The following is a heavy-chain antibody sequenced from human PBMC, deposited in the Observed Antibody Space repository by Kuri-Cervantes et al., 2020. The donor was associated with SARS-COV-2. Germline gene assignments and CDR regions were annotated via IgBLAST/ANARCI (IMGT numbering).Heavy chain of an antibody. D-gene: IGHD2-2*01. CDR2: INAGNGNT. Sequence: ASVKVFCKASGYTFTSYAMHWVRQAPGQRLEWMGWINAGNGNTKYSQKFQGRVTITRDTSASTAYMELSSLRSEDTAVYYCARTYCSSTSCSPVDYWGQGTLVTVSS. CDR1: GYTFTSYA. J-gene: IGHJ4*02. CDR3: ARTYCSSTSCSPVDY. V-gene: IGHV1-3*01.